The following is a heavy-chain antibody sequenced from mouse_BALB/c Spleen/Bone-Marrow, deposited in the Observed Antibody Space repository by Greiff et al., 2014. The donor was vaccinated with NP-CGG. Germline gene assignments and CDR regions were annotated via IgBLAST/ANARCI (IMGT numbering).Heavy chain of an antibody. J-gene: IGHJ3*01. CDR1: GYTFTDYE. V-gene: IGHV1-15*01. Sequence: SGAELVRPGASVTLSCKASGYTFTDYEMHWVKQTPVHGLEWIGAIDPETGGTAYNQKFKGKATLTADKSSSTAYMELRSLTSEDSAVYYCTREGYYGSSPAWFAYWGQGTLVTVSA. D-gene: IGHD1-1*01. CDR2: IDPETGGT. CDR3: TREGYYGSSPAWFAY.